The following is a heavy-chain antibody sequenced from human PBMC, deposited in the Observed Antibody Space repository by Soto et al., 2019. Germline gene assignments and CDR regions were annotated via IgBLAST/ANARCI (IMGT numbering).Heavy chain of an antibody. CDR2: IYHSGST. CDR3: ARDKGDYYGSGSYYKRYYYYGMDV. V-gene: IGHV4-4*02. J-gene: IGHJ6*02. Sequence: QVQLQESGPGLVKPSGTLSLTCAVSGGSISSSNWWSWVRQPPGKGLEWIGEIYHSGSTNYNPSLKSRVTISVDKSKNQFSLELSSVTAADTAVYYCARDKGDYYGSGSYYKRYYYYGMDVWGQGTTVTVSS. D-gene: IGHD3-10*01. CDR1: GGSISSSNW.